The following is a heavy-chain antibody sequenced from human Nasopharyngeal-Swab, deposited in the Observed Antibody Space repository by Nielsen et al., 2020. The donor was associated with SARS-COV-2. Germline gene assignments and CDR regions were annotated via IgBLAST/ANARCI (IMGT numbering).Heavy chain of an antibody. J-gene: IGHJ3*02. CDR2: ITASSSAT. D-gene: IGHD4/OR15-4a*01. CDR3: ATGRDYGFDI. CDR1: GFTFKNYG. V-gene: IGHV3-48*01. Sequence: GESLKISCAASGFTFKNYGMSWVRQAPGKGLEWVAHITASSSATNYADFVRGRFTISRDNARNSLYLQMNTLRSEDTAVFYCATGRDYGFDIWGQGTMVAVSS.